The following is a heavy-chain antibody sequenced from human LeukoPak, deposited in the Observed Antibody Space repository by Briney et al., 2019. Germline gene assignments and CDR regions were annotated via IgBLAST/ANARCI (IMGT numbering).Heavy chain of an antibody. CDR2: IKQDGSEK. D-gene: IGHD2-21*02. V-gene: IGHV3-7*03. J-gene: IGHJ4*02. Sequence: GGSLRLSCAASGFTFSSYWMSWVRQAPGKGLEWVANIKQDGSEKYYVDSVKGRFTISRDNAENSLYLQMNSLRAEDTAVYYCAPDCGGDCYSSLLASFDYWGQGTLVTVSS. CDR1: GFTFSSYW. CDR3: APDCGGDCYSSLLASFDY.